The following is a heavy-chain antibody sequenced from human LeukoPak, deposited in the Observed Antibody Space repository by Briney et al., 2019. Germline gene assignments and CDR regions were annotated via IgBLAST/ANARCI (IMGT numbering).Heavy chain of an antibody. CDR1: GYTFTGYY. CDR2: INPNSDGT. D-gene: IGHD3-10*01. V-gene: IGHV1-2*02. J-gene: IGHJ3*02. Sequence: ASVKVSCKASGYTFTGYYMHWVRQAPGQGLEWMGWINPNSDGTNYAQKFQGRVTMTRDTSISTAYMELSRLRSDDTAVYYCARGLSPGSPSAFDIWGQGTMVTVSS. CDR3: ARGLSPGSPSAFDI.